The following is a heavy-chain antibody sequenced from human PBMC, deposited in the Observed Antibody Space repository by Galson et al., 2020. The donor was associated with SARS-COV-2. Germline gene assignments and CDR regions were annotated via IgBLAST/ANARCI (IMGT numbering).Heavy chain of an antibody. D-gene: IGHD4-17*01. V-gene: IGHV3-15*01. CDR2: VKSKSYGGTT. J-gene: IGHJ6*02. CDR1: GFIFTNAW. Sequence: TGGSLRLSCAASGFIFTNAWMNWVRQAPGKGLEWVGRVKSKSYGGTTDYAAPVKGRFTVSRDDSKTTLYLQMNSLKTEDTAVYYCATNYGDYYYVMNVWGQGTTVTVSS. CDR3: ATNYGDYYYVMNV.